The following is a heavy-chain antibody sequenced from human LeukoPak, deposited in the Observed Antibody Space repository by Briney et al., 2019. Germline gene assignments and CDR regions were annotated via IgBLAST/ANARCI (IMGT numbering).Heavy chain of an antibody. CDR2: IYYSGST. CDR3: ARGVRAAAGTYRGYYYYGMDV. CDR1: GGSISSSSYY. Sequence: SETLSLTCTVSGGSISSSSYYWGWIRQPPGKGLEWIGSIYYSGSTYYNPSLKSRVTISVDTSKNQFSLKLSSVTAADTAVYYCARGVRAAAGTYRGYYYYGMDVWGQGTTVTVSS. J-gene: IGHJ6*02. V-gene: IGHV4-39*01. D-gene: IGHD6-13*01.